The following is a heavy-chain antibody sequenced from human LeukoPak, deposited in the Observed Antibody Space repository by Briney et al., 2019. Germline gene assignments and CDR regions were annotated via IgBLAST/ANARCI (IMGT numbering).Heavy chain of an antibody. CDR1: ARSFSGYY. Sequence: PSETLSLTCAVYARSFSGYYWSWIRQPPGKGLEWIGEINHSGSTNYNPSLKSRVTISLDTSKNQFSLRLSSVTAADTAMYYCARHPCSSSTCNYYYGMDVWGQGTTVTVSS. J-gene: IGHJ6*02. CDR3: ARHPCSSSTCNYYYGMDV. CDR2: INHSGST. D-gene: IGHD2-2*01. V-gene: IGHV4-34*01.